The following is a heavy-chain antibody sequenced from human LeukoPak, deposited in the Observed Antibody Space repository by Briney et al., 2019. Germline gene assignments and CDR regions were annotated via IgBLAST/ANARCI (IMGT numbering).Heavy chain of an antibody. D-gene: IGHD5-12*01. J-gene: IGHJ5*02. CDR1: AFTFSDHN. V-gene: IGHV3-11*03. Sequence: GGSLRLSSAASAFTFSDHNMIWLRQAPGRGLEWVSYISSSSSYTDYADSVKGRFTISRDNAKNSLFLQMNSLRAEDTAVYYCERSRDSGYDLRFWSDLWGQGTLVTVSS. CDR3: ERSRDSGYDLRFWSDL. CDR2: ISSSSSYT.